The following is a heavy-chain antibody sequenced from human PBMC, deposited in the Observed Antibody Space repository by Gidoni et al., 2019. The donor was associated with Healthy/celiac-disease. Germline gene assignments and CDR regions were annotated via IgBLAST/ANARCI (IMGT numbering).Heavy chain of an antibody. CDR3: ASEYYDSSGYSVDY. Sequence: EVQLVESGGGLVKPGGSLRLSCAASGFTFSSYSMNWVRQATGKGLEVVSSISSSSSYIYYADSVKGRFTISRDNAKNSLYLQMNSLRAEDTAVYYCASEYYDSSGYSVDYWGQGTLVTVSS. CDR2: ISSSSSYI. D-gene: IGHD3-22*01. V-gene: IGHV3-21*01. CDR1: GFTFSSYS. J-gene: IGHJ4*02.